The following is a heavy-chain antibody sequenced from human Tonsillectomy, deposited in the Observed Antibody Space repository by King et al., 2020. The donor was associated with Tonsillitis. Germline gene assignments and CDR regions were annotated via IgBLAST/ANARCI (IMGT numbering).Heavy chain of an antibody. J-gene: IGHJ5*02. D-gene: IGHD4-23*01. V-gene: IGHV1-8*01. CDR1: GYTFTYD. CDR2: MNPNSGNT. Sequence: VQLVESGAEVKKPGASVKVSCKASGYTFTYDINWVRQATGQGLEWMGWMNPNSGNTGYAQKFQGRVTMTRDTSISTAYMELSSLTSDDTAGYYCARDYGGNSGWFDPWGQGTLVTVSS. CDR3: ARDYGGNSGWFDP.